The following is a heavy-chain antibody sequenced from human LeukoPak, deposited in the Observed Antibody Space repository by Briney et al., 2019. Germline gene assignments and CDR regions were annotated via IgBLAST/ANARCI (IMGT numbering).Heavy chain of an antibody. D-gene: IGHD5-24*01. Sequence: ASVTVSCKASGYTFTSYYMHWVRQAPGQGLEWMGIINPSGGSTSYAQKFQGRVTMTRDMSTSTVYMELSSLRSEDTAVYYCARTSHEMATIHQVQEFDYWGQGTLVTVSS. V-gene: IGHV1-46*01. J-gene: IGHJ4*02. CDR2: INPSGGST. CDR1: GYTFTSYY. CDR3: ARTSHEMATIHQVQEFDY.